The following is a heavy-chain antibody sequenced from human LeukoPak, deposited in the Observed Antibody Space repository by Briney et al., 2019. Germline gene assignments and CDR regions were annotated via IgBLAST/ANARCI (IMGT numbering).Heavy chain of an antibody. CDR1: GGSISSSNW. D-gene: IGHD6-13*01. J-gene: IGHJ5*02. V-gene: IGHV4-4*02. Sequence: SGTLSLTCAVSGGSISSSNWWSWVRQPPGKGLEWIGEIYHSGSTNYNPSLKSRVTISVDTSKNQFSLKLSSVTAADTAVYYCARRSGTGWFDPWGQGTQVTVSS. CDR3: ARRSGTGWFDP. CDR2: IYHSGST.